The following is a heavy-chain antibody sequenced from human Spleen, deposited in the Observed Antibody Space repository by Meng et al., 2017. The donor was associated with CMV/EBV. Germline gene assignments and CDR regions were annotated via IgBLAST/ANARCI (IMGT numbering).Heavy chain of an antibody. CDR2: IYPGDSDT. V-gene: IGHV5-51*01. D-gene: IGHD6-25*01. J-gene: IGHJ4*02. CDR1: GYSFTSYW. Sequence: GGSLRLSCKGSGYSFTSYWIGWVRQMPGKGLEWMGIIYPGDSDTRYSPSFQGQVTISADKSISTAYLQWSSLKASDTAMHYCAARPAAGDYFDYWGQGTLVTVSS. CDR3: AARPAAGDYFDY.